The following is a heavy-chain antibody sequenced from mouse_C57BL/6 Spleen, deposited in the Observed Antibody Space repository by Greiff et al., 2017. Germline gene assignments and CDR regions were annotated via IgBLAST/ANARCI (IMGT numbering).Heavy chain of an antibody. CDR1: GFTFSSYA. J-gene: IGHJ3*01. D-gene: IGHD2-1*01. CDR2: ISSGGDYI. Sequence: EVKLVESGEGLVKPGGSLKLSCAASGFTFSSYAMSWVRQTPEKRLEWVAYISSGGDYIYYADTVKGRFTISRDNARNTLYLQMSSLKSEDTAMYYCTRDYDGNPFAYWGQGTLVTVSA. V-gene: IGHV5-9-1*02. CDR3: TRDYDGNPFAY.